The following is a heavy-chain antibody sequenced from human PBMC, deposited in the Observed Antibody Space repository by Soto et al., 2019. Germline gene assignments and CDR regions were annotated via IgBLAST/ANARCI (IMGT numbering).Heavy chain of an antibody. Sequence: SDTLSLTCAVYGGSFSGYYWSWIRQPPGKGLEWIGEINHSGSTNYNPSLKSRVTISVDTSKNQFSLKLSSVTAADTAVYYCATRLRWYNWFDPWGQGTLVTVSS. CDR2: INHSGST. CDR3: ATRLRWYNWFDP. J-gene: IGHJ5*02. CDR1: GGSFSGYY. D-gene: IGHD4-17*01. V-gene: IGHV4-34*01.